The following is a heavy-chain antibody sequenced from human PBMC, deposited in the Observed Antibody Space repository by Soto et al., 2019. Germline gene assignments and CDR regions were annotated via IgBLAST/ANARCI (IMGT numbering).Heavy chain of an antibody. D-gene: IGHD4-17*01. CDR2: IYHSGST. Sequence: QLQLQESGSGLVKPSQTLSLTCAVSGGSISSGGYSWSWIRQPPGKGLEWIGYIYHSGSTYYNPSLKSRVTISVDRSKNQFSLKLSSVPAADTAVYYCAREDYGDYGNGWFDPWGQGTLVTVSS. CDR1: GGSISSGGYS. V-gene: IGHV4-30-2*01. J-gene: IGHJ5*02. CDR3: AREDYGDYGNGWFDP.